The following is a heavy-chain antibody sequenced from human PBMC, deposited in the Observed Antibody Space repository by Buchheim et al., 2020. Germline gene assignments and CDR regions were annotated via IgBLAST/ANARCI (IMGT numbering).Heavy chain of an antibody. J-gene: IGHJ4*02. CDR1: GFPFIGYS. D-gene: IGHD6-19*01. Sequence: EVQLVESGGGLVKPGGSLRLSRAASGFPFIGYSMTWVRQAPGKGLEWVSSISSSSSYIYYADSVKGRFTISRDNAKNSVTLQMNSLRAEDTAVYYCARADTSGPYYFDYWGQGTL. CDR2: ISSSSSYI. V-gene: IGHV3-21*01. CDR3: ARADTSGPYYFDY.